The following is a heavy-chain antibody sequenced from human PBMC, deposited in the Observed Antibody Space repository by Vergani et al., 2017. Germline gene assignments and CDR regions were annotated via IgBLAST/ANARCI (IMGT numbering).Heavy chain of an antibody. J-gene: IGHJ3*02. V-gene: IGHV1-69*01. CDR1: GGPFSSYA. Sequence: QVQLVQSGAEVKKPGSSVKVSCKASGGPFSSYAISWVRQAPGQGLEWMGGIIPIFGTANYAQKFQGRVTITADESTSTAYMELSSLRSEDTAVYYCARVEGVVVIMSPRNAFDIWGQGTMVTVSS. CDR3: ARVEGVVVIMSPRNAFDI. D-gene: IGHD3-22*01. CDR2: IIPIFGTA.